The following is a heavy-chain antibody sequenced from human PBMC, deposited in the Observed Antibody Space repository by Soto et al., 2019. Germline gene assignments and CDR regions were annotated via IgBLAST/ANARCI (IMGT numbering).Heavy chain of an antibody. D-gene: IGHD6-19*01. CDR2: MNPNRGNT. Sequence: QVQLVQSGAEVKKPGASVKVSGKASGYTSPSYDLNWVRQATGQGLEWMGWMNPNRGNTGYAQKFQGRVTMTRNTSISTAYMELSSLRSEDTAVYYCAREYSSGWSKDWGQGTLVTVSS. CDR3: AREYSSGWSKD. J-gene: IGHJ4*02. V-gene: IGHV1-8*01. CDR1: GYTSPSYD.